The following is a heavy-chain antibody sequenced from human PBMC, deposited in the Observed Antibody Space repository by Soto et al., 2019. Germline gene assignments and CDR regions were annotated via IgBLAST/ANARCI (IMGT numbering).Heavy chain of an antibody. D-gene: IGHD6-13*01. CDR1: GGSISSYY. Sequence: PSETLYLTCTVSGGSISSYYWTWIRQPPGKGLEWVGYVYYSGTTYYNPSLQSRVTISVDTSKNQFSLKVKSVTAADTAIYYCARAGSTWRYFFDYWGQGSLVTVSS. CDR2: VYYSGTT. J-gene: IGHJ4*02. CDR3: ARAGSTWRYFFDY. V-gene: IGHV4-59*01.